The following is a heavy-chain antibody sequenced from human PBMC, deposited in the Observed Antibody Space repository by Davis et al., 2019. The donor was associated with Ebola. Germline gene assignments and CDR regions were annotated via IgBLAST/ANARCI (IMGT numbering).Heavy chain of an antibody. Sequence: SETLSLTCAVYGGSFSGYYWSWIRQPPGKGLEWIGEINHSGNTNYNPSLKSRVTISVDTSKNQFSLKLSSVTAADTAVYYCARGPHTVGFDPWGQGTLVTVSS. D-gene: IGHD4-17*01. CDR3: ARGPHTVGFDP. V-gene: IGHV4-34*01. CDR1: GGSFSGYY. CDR2: INHSGNT. J-gene: IGHJ5*02.